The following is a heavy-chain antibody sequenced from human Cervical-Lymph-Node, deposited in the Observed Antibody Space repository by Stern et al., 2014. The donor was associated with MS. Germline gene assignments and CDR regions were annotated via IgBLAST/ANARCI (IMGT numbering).Heavy chain of an antibody. CDR1: GFIVSKNY. D-gene: IGHD3-3*01. J-gene: IGHJ3*01. CDR2: IFTDGST. CDR3: ARAIFGVNTAAMAPDAFDS. V-gene: IGHV3-53*01. Sequence: VQLVESGGGLIQPGGSLRLSCAAPGFIVSKNYMSWVRQAPGKGLEWVSLIFTDGSTYYAGPVKGRFPIASDSSKTKPFLQMNSLRAEDTAMYYCARAIFGVNTAAMAPDAFDSWGQGTMVTVSS.